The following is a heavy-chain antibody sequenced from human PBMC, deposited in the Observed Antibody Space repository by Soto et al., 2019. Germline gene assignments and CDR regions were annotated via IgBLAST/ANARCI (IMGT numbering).Heavy chain of an antibody. D-gene: IGHD3-22*01. V-gene: IGHV4-59*11. CDR3: ARDLPMDYDSSGYYRVPNWFDP. CDR2: IYYTGST. J-gene: IGHJ5*02. Sequence: SETLSLTCTVSGGSISGHYWSWIRQPPGKGLEYIGYIYYTGSTNYNPSLKSRVTISVDTSENQFSLKLSSVTAADTAVYYCARDLPMDYDSSGYYRVPNWFDPWGQGTLVTVSS. CDR1: GGSISGHY.